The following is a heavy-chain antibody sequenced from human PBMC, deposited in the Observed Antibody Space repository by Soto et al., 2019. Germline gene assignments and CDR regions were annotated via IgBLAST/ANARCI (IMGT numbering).Heavy chain of an antibody. J-gene: IGHJ6*02. CDR1: GGTFSSYA. D-gene: IGHD3-3*01. CDR2: IIPIFGTA. CDR3: ARLGGDDFWSGSAYYYGMDV. V-gene: IGHV1-69*13. Sequence: SVKVSCKASGGTFSSYAISWVRQAPGQGLEWMGGIIPIFGTANYAQKFQGRVTITADESTSTAYMELSSLRSEDTAVYYCARLGGDDFWSGSAYYYGMDVWGQGTTVTVSS.